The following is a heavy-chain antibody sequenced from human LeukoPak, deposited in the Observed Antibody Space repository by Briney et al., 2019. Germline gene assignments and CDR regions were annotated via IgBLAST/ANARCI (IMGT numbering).Heavy chain of an antibody. CDR2: IYSDGSRT. Sequence: GGSLRLSCAASGFTFSSYWMHWVRQGPGKGLVWVSRIYSDGSRTTYADSVKGRFTISGDNAKNSLYLQMNSLRAEDTAVYYCARVLRNWFDPWGQGTLVTVSS. CDR3: ARVLRNWFDP. CDR1: GFTFSSYW. V-gene: IGHV3-74*01. J-gene: IGHJ5*02.